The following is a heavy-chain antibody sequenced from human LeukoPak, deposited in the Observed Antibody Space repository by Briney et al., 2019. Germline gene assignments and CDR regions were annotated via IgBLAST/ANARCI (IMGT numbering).Heavy chain of an antibody. V-gene: IGHV4-59*01. D-gene: IGHD3-22*01. CDR1: GGSISRYY. CDR3: ARSFDSRGYYYYGMDV. Sequence: SETLSLTCTVSGGSISRYYWSWIRQPPGKGLEWIGYIYYSGSTSYNSSLKSRATISLDTPKNQFSLKLSSVTAADTAVYYCARSFDSRGYYYYGMDVWGQGATVTVSS. J-gene: IGHJ6*02. CDR2: IYYSGST.